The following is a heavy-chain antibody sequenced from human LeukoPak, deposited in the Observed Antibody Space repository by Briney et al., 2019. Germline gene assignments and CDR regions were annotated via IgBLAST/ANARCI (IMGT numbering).Heavy chain of an antibody. CDR1: GDSFSGYY. Sequence: SETLSLTCAVYGDSFSGYYWNWIRQPPGKGLEWVGEINHSGSTNYNPSLKSRVTISVDTSKNQFSLKLSSVTAADTAIYYCARTFYCSGGNCQRSLRHWGQGTMVSVSS. D-gene: IGHD2-15*01. J-gene: IGHJ3*01. V-gene: IGHV4-34*01. CDR3: ARTFYCSGGNCQRSLRH. CDR2: INHSGST.